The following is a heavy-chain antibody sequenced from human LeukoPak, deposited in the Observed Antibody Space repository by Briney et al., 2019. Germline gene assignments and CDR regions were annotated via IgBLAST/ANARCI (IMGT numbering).Heavy chain of an antibody. CDR2: IYYSGST. D-gene: IGHD5-12*01. V-gene: IGHV4-59*08. Sequence: PSETLSLTCTVSGGSISSYYWSWIRQPPGKGLEWIGYIYYSGSTNYNPSLKGRVTISVDTSKNQFSLKLSSVTAADTAVYYCARAYSGYDRRDYWGQGTLVTVSS. CDR3: ARAYSGYDRRDY. J-gene: IGHJ4*02. CDR1: GGSISSYY.